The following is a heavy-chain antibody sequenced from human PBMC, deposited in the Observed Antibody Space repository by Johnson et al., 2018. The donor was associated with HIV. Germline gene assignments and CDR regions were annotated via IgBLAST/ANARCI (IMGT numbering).Heavy chain of an antibody. Sequence: QVQLVESGGGVVQPGRSLRLSCAASGFTFSEHAMHWVRQAPGKGLEWVAVISYDGSNKYYTDSVKGRFTISRDNAKNSLYLQMNSLRAEDTAVYYCARDRKSGSYGVDAFDIWGQGTMVTVSS. CDR3: ARDRKSGSYGVDAFDI. D-gene: IGHD1-26*01. CDR1: GFTFSEHA. V-gene: IGHV3-30*04. CDR2: ISYDGSNK. J-gene: IGHJ3*02.